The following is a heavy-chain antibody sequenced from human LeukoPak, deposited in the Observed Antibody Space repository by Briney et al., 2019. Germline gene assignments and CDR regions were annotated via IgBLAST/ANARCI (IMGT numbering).Heavy chain of an antibody. J-gene: IGHJ4*02. CDR3: ARGWPFDY. Sequence: PSQTLSLTCTVSGGSISGGGYPWSWIRQPPGKGLEWIGYIYYSGDTNYNRSLKSRVTISIDTSKNHFSLKLSSVTAADTAVYYCARGWPFDYWGQGTLVTVSS. CDR2: IYYSGDT. V-gene: IGHV4-61*03. CDR1: GGSISGGGYP.